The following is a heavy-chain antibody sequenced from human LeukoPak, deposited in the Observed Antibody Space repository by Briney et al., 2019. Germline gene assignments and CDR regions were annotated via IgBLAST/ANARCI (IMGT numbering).Heavy chain of an antibody. CDR3: AKDFSPHDYGGSALDY. CDR1: GFTFGSYG. CDR2: IRYDGSNK. Sequence: GGSLRLSCAASGFTFGSYGMHWVRQAPGKGLEWVAFIRYDGSNKYYADSVKGRFTISRDNSKNTLYLQMNSLRAEDTAVYYCAKDFSPHDYGGSALDYWGQGTLVTVSS. V-gene: IGHV3-30*02. J-gene: IGHJ4*02. D-gene: IGHD4-23*01.